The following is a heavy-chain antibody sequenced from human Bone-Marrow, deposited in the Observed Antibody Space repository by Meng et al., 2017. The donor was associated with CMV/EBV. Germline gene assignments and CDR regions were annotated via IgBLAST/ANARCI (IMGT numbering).Heavy chain of an antibody. V-gene: IGHV3-11*01. Sequence: GESLKISCAASGFTFSDHYMSWSRQAPGKGLEWVSYMSSSGSTIYYADSVKGRFTISRDNAKNSLYLQMNSLRADDTAVYYCARGRYNWNYWGQGTLVTVSS. CDR3: ARGRYNWNY. D-gene: IGHD1-20*01. CDR2: MSSSGSTI. J-gene: IGHJ4*02. CDR1: GFTFSDHY.